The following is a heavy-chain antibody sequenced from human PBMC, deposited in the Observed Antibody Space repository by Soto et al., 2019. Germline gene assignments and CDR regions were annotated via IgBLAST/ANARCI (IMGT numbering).Heavy chain of an antibody. J-gene: IGHJ4*02. CDR3: VRDHDYGDYNY. CDR1: GGSISSGGYS. CDR2: IYHSGSI. V-gene: IGHV4-30-2*01. D-gene: IGHD4-17*01. Sequence: SETLSLTCAVSGGSISSGGYSWSWIRQPPGKGLEWIGYIYHSGSIYYNPSLKSRVTISVDTSKNQFSLKLSSVTAADTAVYYCVRDHDYGDYNYWGQGTLVTVAS.